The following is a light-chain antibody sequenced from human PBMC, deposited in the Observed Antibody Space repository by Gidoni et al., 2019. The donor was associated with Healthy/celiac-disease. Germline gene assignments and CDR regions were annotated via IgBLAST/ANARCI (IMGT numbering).Light chain of an antibody. V-gene: IGKV1-39*01. J-gene: IGKJ1*01. CDR2: AAS. Sequence: DIQMTQSPSSLSASVGDRVTIPCRASQSISSYLNWYQQKPGKDPKLLIYAASSLQSGVPSRFSGSGSGTDFTLTISSLQPEDFATYYCQQSYSTPPEGTFGQGTKVEIK. CDR1: QSISSY. CDR3: QQSYSTPPEGT.